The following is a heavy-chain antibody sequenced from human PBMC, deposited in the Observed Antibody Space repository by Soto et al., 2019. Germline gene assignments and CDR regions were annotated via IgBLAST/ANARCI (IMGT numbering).Heavy chain of an antibody. J-gene: IGHJ4*02. Sequence: SQTLSLTCAISGDSVSSKSATWNWIRQSPSRGLEWLGRTYYRSKWASDYAESVRSRIIITADTSKNHFSLQLTSVTPEDTAVYYCAAANNGSYYYFDYWGQGTLVTVSS. D-gene: IGHD6-19*01. V-gene: IGHV6-1*01. CDR2: TYYRSKWAS. CDR3: AAANNGSYYYFDY. CDR1: GDSVSSKSAT.